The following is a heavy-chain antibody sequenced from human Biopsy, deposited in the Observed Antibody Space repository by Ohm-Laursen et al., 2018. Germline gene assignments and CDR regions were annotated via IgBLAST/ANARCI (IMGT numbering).Heavy chain of an antibody. Sequence: SETLSLTCTVSGCSISSDYWSWIPQTPGQGLEWIGYIYYSGSTNYNSSLKSRVTISVDTSKNLFPLRLNSVTAADTAVYYCARATNSTGWPYYYFYGMDVWGQGTTVTVSS. V-gene: IGHV4-59*01. CDR3: ARATNSTGWPYYYFYGMDV. CDR2: IYYSGST. J-gene: IGHJ6*02. D-gene: IGHD2/OR15-2a*01. CDR1: GCSISSDY.